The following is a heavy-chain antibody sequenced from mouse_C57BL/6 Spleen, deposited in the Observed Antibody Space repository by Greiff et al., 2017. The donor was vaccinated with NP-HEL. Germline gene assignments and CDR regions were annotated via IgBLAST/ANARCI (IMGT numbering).Heavy chain of an antibody. J-gene: IGHJ2*01. Sequence: QVQLQQSGAELARPGASVKLSCKASGYTFTSYGISWVKQRTGQGLEWIGEIYPRSGNTYYNEKFKGKATLTADKSSSTAYMELRSLTSEDSAVYFCARRDYGSSSPFDYWGQGTTLTVSS. V-gene: IGHV1-81*01. CDR3: ARRDYGSSSPFDY. CDR2: IYPRSGNT. D-gene: IGHD1-1*01. CDR1: GYTFTSYG.